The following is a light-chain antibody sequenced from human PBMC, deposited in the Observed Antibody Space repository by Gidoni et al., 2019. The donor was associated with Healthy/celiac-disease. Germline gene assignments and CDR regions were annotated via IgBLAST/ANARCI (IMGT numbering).Light chain of an antibody. J-gene: IGKJ5*01. Sequence: DIQMTQSPSSLSASVGDRVTITCRASQSISRYLNWYQQKPGKAPKLLIYAASSLQSGVPSRFSCSGSGTDFTLTISSLQPEDFATYYCQQSYSTPPITFGQGTRLEIK. CDR2: AAS. V-gene: IGKV1-39*01. CDR3: QQSYSTPPIT. CDR1: QSISRY.